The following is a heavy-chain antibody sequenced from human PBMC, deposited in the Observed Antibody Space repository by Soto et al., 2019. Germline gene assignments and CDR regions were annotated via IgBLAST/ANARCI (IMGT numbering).Heavy chain of an antibody. J-gene: IGHJ4*02. CDR3: ARGGLLLDY. CDR2: IWYDGSNK. Sequence: QVQLVESGGGVVQPGRSLRLSCAASGFTFTSYGMHWVRQAPGKGPEWVAVIWYDGSNKYYADSVKGRFTISRDNSKNTLYLQMNSLRAEDTAVYYCARGGLLLDYWGQGTLVTVSS. CDR1: GFTFTSYG. D-gene: IGHD2-21*01. V-gene: IGHV3-33*01.